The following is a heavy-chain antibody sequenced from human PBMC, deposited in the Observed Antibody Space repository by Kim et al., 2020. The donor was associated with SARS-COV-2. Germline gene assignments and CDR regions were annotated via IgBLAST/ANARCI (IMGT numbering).Heavy chain of an antibody. J-gene: IGHJ3*02. CDR1: GDSVSSNSAA. Sequence: SQTLSLTCAISGDSVSSNSAACNWIRQSPSRGLEWLGRTYYRSKWYNDYAVSVKSRITINPDTSKNQFSLQLNSVTPEDTAVYYCAREASYYGSGSYYGYDAFDIWGQGTMVTVSS. V-gene: IGHV6-1*01. D-gene: IGHD3-10*01. CDR3: AREASYYGSGSYYGYDAFDI. CDR2: TYYRSKWYN.